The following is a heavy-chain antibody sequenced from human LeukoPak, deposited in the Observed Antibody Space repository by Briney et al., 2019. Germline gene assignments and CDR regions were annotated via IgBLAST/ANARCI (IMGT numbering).Heavy chain of an antibody. CDR1: GFTFSTYT. V-gene: IGHV1-24*01. CDR2: FDPEDGET. CDR3: ATEADSGSYSVDAFDI. Sequence: GESLRLSCAASGFTFSTYTLNWVRQAPAKGLEWMRGFDPEDGETIYAQKFQGRVTMTEDTSTDTAYMELSSLRSEDTAVYYCATEADSGSYSVDAFDIWGQGTMVTVSS. J-gene: IGHJ3*02. D-gene: IGHD1-26*01.